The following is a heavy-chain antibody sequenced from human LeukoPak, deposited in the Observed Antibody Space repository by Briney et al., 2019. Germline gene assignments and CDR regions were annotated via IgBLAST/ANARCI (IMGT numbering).Heavy chain of an antibody. J-gene: IGHJ4*02. CDR2: IYYSGST. D-gene: IGHD3-10*01. CDR1: GDSISSGSYY. CDR3: ARGHPLGRIIDY. V-gene: IGHV4-61*01. Sequence: PSQTLSLTCTVSGDSISSGSYYWSWIRQPPGKGLEWIGYIYYSGSTNYNPSLKSRVTISVDTSKNQFSLKLSSVTAADTAVYYCARGHPLGRIIDYWGQGTLVTVSS.